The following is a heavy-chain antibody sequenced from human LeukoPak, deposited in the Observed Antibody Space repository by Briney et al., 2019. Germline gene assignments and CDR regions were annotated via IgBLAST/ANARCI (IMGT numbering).Heavy chain of an antibody. Sequence: PSETLSLTCTVSGGSISSSSYYGGWIRQPPGKGLEWIGSIYYSGSTYYNPSLKSRVTISVDTSKNQFSLKLSSVTAADTAVYYCARHHPLVRFLEWLPSAPFDPWGQGTLVTVSS. J-gene: IGHJ5*02. D-gene: IGHD3-3*01. CDR2: IYYSGST. CDR3: ARHHPLVRFLEWLPSAPFDP. CDR1: GGSISSSSYY. V-gene: IGHV4-39*01.